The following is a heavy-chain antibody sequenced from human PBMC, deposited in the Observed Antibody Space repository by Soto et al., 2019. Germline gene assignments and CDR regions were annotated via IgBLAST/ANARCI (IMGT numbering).Heavy chain of an antibody. D-gene: IGHD2-21*01. CDR1: GFTFSDHY. J-gene: IGHJ4*02. V-gene: IGHV3-72*01. CDR3: VRVSIIFRQNGVDY. CDR2: IRNKANSYTT. Sequence: PGGSLRLSCAASGFTFSDHYMDWVRQAPGKGLEWVARIRNKANSYTTEYAASVKGRFTISRDDSKNSLYLQMNSLQTEDTAVYYCVRVSIIFRQNGVDYWGQGTLVTVSS.